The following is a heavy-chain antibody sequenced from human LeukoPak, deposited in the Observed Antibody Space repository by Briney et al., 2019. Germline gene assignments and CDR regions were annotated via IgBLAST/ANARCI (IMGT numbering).Heavy chain of an antibody. D-gene: IGHD6-19*01. CDR2: IYYTGST. V-gene: IGHV4-59*01. Sequence: SETLSLTCTVSGGSISSYYWSWIRQPPGKGLEWIGCIYYTGSTNYNPSLKSRVTISVDTSKNQFSLKLSSVTAADTAVYYCATGRAYSSVDYWGQGPLVTVSS. CDR3: ATGRAYSSVDY. J-gene: IGHJ4*02. CDR1: GGSISSYY.